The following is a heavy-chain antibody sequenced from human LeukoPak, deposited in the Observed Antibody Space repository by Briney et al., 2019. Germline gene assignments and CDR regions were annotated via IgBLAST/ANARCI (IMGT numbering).Heavy chain of an antibody. CDR3: ARAVGLGYYYYYYMDV. CDR2: INTNTGNP. Sequence: ASVKVSCKASGYTSTSYAMNWVRQAPGQGLEWMGWINTNTGNPTYAQGFTGRFVFSLDTSVSTAYLQISSLKAEDTAVYYCARAVGLGYYYYYYMDVWGKGTTVTVSS. J-gene: IGHJ6*03. V-gene: IGHV7-4-1*02. CDR1: GYTSTSYA.